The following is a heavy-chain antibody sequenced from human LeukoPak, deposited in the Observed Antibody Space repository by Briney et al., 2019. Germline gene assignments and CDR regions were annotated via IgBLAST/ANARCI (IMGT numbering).Heavy chain of an antibody. CDR2: IYSSGST. CDR3: AGENRYCESSICYGY. J-gene: IGHJ4*02. V-gene: IGHV4-61*02. CDR1: GASISSGSYY. D-gene: IGHD2-2*01. Sequence: SRTLSLTCTVSGASISSGSYYWSWIRQPAGKGLEWIGRIYSSGSTDYNPSLWSRVIISVDASKNQFSLKLSYVTAADTAVYYCAGENRYCESSICYGYWGQGTLVTVSS.